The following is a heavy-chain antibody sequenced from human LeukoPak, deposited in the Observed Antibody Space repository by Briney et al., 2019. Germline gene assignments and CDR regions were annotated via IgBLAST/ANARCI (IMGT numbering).Heavy chain of an antibody. CDR3: ARGSSSDYDFWSGYSAGYYYYYYMDV. Sequence: PSETLSLTCTVSGGSISSGSYYWSWIRQPAGKGLEWIGYIYYSGSTYYNPSLKSRVTISVDTSKNQFSLKLSSVTAADTAVYYCARGSSSDYDFWSGYSAGYYYYYYMDVWGKGTTVTVSS. D-gene: IGHD3-3*01. J-gene: IGHJ6*03. V-gene: IGHV4-30-4*08. CDR2: IYYSGST. CDR1: GGSISSGSYY.